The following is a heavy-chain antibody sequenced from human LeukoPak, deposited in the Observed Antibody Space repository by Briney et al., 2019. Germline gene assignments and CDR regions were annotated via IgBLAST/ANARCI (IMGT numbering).Heavy chain of an antibody. J-gene: IGHJ4*02. Sequence: KASETLSLTCTVSGGSISSSSYYWGWIRQPPGKGLEGIGSIYYSGTTYYNPSLKSRVTISVDTSKNQFSLKLSSVTAADTAVYYCARSEFGQEVIAAAGMCYYYWGQGTLVTVSS. CDR3: ARSEFGQEVIAAAGMCYYY. CDR1: GGSISSSSYY. D-gene: IGHD6-13*01. V-gene: IGHV4-39*07. CDR2: IYYSGTT.